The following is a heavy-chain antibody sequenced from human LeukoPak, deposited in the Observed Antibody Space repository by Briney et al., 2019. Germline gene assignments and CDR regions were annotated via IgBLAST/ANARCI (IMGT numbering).Heavy chain of an antibody. CDR3: ARASMVRGVSSLGY. Sequence: ASVKVSCKASGYTFTGYYMHWVRQAPGQGLEWMGWINPNSGGTNYAQKFQGRVTMTRDTSISTAYMELSRLRSDDTAEYYCARASMVRGVSSLGYWGQGTLVTVSS. CDR2: INPNSGGT. V-gene: IGHV1-2*02. J-gene: IGHJ4*02. D-gene: IGHD3-10*01. CDR1: GYTFTGYY.